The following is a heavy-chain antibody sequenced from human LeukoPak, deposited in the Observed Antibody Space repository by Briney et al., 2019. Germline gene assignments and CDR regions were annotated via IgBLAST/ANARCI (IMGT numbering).Heavy chain of an antibody. CDR1: GFTFSSYG. Sequence: PGGSLRLSCAASGFTFSSYGMHWVRQAPGKGLEWVAVIWYDGSNKYYADSVKGRFTISRDNSKNTLYLQMNSLRAEDTAVYYCARDGCGGDCYSPDYFDYWGQGTLVTVSS. CDR3: ARDGCGGDCYSPDYFDY. D-gene: IGHD2-21*02. V-gene: IGHV3-33*01. J-gene: IGHJ4*02. CDR2: IWYDGSNK.